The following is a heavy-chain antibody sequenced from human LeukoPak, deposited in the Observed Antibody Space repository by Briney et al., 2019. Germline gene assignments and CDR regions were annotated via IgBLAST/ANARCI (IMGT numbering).Heavy chain of an antibody. CDR3: ARSYDH. CDR1: GFTFSSYW. CDR2: ITTDGSVP. Sequence: GWSLRLSCAASGFTFSSYWMHWGRQAPGKGLVWVSRITTDGSVPHYADSVKGRFTISRDNAKNTLYLQMNSLGAEDTAVYYCARSYDHWGQGTLVSVSS. D-gene: IGHD3-10*01. V-gene: IGHV3-74*01. J-gene: IGHJ4*02.